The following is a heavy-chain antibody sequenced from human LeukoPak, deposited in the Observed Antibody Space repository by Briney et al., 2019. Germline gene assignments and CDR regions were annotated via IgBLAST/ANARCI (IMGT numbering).Heavy chain of an antibody. V-gene: IGHV3-9*01. J-gene: IGHJ3*02. CDR2: ISWNSGSI. CDR1: GFTFDDYA. CDR3: AKGLYSGSSNDAFDI. D-gene: IGHD1-26*01. Sequence: GGSLRLSCAASGFTFDDYAMHWVRQAPGKGLEWVSGISWNSGSIGYADSVKGRFTISRDNAKNSLYLQMNSLRAEDTALYYCAKGLYSGSSNDAFDIWGQGTMVTVSS.